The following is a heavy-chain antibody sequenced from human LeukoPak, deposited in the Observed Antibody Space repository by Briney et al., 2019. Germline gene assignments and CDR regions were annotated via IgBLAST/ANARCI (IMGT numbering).Heavy chain of an antibody. J-gene: IGHJ6*03. CDR1: GFTFSDHC. Sequence: HPGGSLRLSCAAPGFTFSDHCMDWVRQAPGKGLEWVGRINNKANSCATDYAASVKGRFTISRDDSKNSLYLQMNSLKTEDTAVYFCAPLGVSDNYHYMDVWGKGTMVTVSS. CDR2: INNKANSCAT. CDR3: APLGVSDNYHYMDV. V-gene: IGHV3-72*01. D-gene: IGHD5/OR15-5a*01.